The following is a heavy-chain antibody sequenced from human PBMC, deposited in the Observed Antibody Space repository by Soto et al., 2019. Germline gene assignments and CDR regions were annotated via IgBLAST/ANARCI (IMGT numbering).Heavy chain of an antibody. J-gene: IGHJ4*02. CDR1: GFTFSHYA. D-gene: IGHD1-26*01. CDR2: MSYDGSNE. Sequence: QVQLVESGGGVVQPGRSLRLSCAASGFTFSHYAMHWVRQAPGKGLEWVALMSYDGSNEYYADSVKGRFTISRDNSKNTLYLQMNSLRAEDTAVYNWAKDGSHNFDYWGQGTLVTVSS. V-gene: IGHV3-30*18. CDR3: AKDGSHNFDY.